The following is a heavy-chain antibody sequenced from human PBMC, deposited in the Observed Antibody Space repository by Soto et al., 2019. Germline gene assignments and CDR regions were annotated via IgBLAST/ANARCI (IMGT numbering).Heavy chain of an antibody. CDR1: GFTVSSNY. D-gene: IGHD3-3*01. CDR3: ARLVWSGYYYAGEGMDV. J-gene: IGHJ6*02. V-gene: IGHV3-53*01. Sequence: GGSLRLSCAASGFTVSSNYMSWVRQAPGKGLEWVSVIYSGGSTYYADSVKGRFTISRDNSKNTLYLQMNSLRAEDTAVYYCARLVWSGYYYAGEGMDVWGQGTTVTVSS. CDR2: IYSGGST.